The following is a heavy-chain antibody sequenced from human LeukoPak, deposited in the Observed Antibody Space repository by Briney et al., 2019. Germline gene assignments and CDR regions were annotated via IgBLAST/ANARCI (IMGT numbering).Heavy chain of an antibody. Sequence: GASVKVSCKASGGTFSSYAISWVRQAPGQGLEWMGRIIPILGIANYAQKFQGRVTMTEDTSTDTAYMELSSLRSEDTAVYYCATSGGFLEWSVFDYWGQGTLVTVSS. CDR1: GGTFSSYA. V-gene: IGHV1-69*04. CDR3: ATSGGFLEWSVFDY. D-gene: IGHD3-3*01. J-gene: IGHJ4*02. CDR2: IIPILGIA.